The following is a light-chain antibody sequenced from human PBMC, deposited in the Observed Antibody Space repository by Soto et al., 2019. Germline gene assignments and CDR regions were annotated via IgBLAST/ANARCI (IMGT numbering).Light chain of an antibody. CDR2: GAS. CDR1: QSVSSSS. J-gene: IGKJ4*01. V-gene: IGKV3-20*01. Sequence: EIVLTQSPGTLSLSPGERATLSCRASQSVSSSSLAWYQQRPGQAPRLLIYGASIRATDIPDRFSGSGSGTDFTLTISRLEPEDFAVYYCQQYGSSPLTFDGGTKVEIK. CDR3: QQYGSSPLT.